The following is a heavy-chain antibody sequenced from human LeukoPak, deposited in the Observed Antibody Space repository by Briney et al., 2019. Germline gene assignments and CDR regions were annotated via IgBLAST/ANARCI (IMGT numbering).Heavy chain of an antibody. CDR2: TYCSDSGIM. J-gene: IGHJ3*02. V-gene: IGHV4-39*01. CDR1: GGSISRSSYY. CDR3: ARRPPALGAFDI. Sequence: KPSETLSLTCTVSGGSISRSSYYWGWIRQPPGKGLEWIGSTYCSDSGIMYYNPSLKSRVTMSADTSKNQFSLRVSSVTAADTAVYYCARRPPALGAFDIWGQGTMVSVSS.